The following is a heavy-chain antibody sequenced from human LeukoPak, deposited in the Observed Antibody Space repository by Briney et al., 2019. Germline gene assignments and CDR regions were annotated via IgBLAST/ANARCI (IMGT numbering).Heavy chain of an antibody. D-gene: IGHD4-23*01. Sequence: ASVKVSCKASGYTFTSYGISWVRQTPGQGLEWMGWISAYNGNTNYAQKLQGRVTMTTDTSTSTAYMELRSLRSDDTAVYYCARVSTVVSWFDPWGQGTLVTVSS. V-gene: IGHV1-18*01. CDR3: ARVSTVVSWFDP. CDR1: GYTFTSYG. CDR2: ISAYNGNT. J-gene: IGHJ5*02.